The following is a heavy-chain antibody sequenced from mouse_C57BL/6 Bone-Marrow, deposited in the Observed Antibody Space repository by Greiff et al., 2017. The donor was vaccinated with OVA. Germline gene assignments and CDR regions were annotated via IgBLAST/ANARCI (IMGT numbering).Heavy chain of an antibody. CDR1: GYTFTSYG. J-gene: IGHJ3*01. D-gene: IGHD1-1*01. Sequence: QVQLKQSGAELARPGASVKLSCKASGYTFTSYGISWVKQRTGQGLEWIGEIYPRSGNTYYNEKFKGKATLTADKSSSTAYMELRSLTSEDSAVYFCARAIYYYGSPWFAYWGQGTLVTVSA. CDR2: IYPRSGNT. V-gene: IGHV1-81*01. CDR3: ARAIYYYGSPWFAY.